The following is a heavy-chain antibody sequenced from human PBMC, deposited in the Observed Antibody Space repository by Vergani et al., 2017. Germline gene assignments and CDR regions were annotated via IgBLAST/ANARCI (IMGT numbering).Heavy chain of an antibody. D-gene: IGHD3-22*01. CDR3: ATIDSSGYYPSYNVPDY. Sequence: EVQLVESGGRVVRPGGSLRLSCIASGFKFDDYGMHWVRHVPGKGLEWVAGVNWNGVGSAYADSVWGRFIISRDNAKNSLFLQMNSLRVEDTALYYCATIDSSGYYPSYNVPDYWGQGTLVTVSS. CDR1: GFKFDDYG. V-gene: IGHV3-20*04. J-gene: IGHJ4*02. CDR2: VNWNGVGS.